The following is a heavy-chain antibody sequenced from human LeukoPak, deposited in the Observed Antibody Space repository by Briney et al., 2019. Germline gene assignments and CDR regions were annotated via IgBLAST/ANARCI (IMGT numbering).Heavy chain of an antibody. Sequence: GRSLRLSCAASGFTFSSYAMHWVRQAPGKGLEWVAVISYDGSNKYYADSVKGRFTISRDNSKNTLYLQMNSLRAEDTAVYYCARDGRTYYYDSSGYFPDYWGQGTLVTVSS. J-gene: IGHJ4*02. CDR3: ARDGRTYYYDSSGYFPDY. CDR1: GFTFSSYA. V-gene: IGHV3-30-3*01. CDR2: ISYDGSNK. D-gene: IGHD3-22*01.